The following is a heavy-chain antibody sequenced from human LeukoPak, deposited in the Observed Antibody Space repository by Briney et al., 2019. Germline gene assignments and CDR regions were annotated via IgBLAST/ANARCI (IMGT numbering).Heavy chain of an antibody. D-gene: IGHD1-26*01. Sequence: GASVKVSCKASGYSFTSYYIHWVRQAPGQGLEWMGIIHPSGGSTSYAQKFQGRVTMTRDTSTSTVYMELSSLRSEDTAIYYCASQHVGAFDIWGQGTMVTVSS. CDR2: IHPSGGST. V-gene: IGHV1-46*03. CDR1: GYSFTSYY. CDR3: ASQHVGAFDI. J-gene: IGHJ3*02.